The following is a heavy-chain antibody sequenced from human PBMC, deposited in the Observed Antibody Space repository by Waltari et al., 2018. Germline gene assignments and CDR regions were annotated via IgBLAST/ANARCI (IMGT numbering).Heavy chain of an antibody. CDR2: LYYGGDT. Sequence: QLLLQESGPGLVRPSQTLSLTCTVSGGSVSSTSFYWAWVRQPPGKGLEWMGTLYYGGDTYYNPSRKSRITLSVDTSKNQFSLDLMSVTAADTAMYYCARQGFYGSAKHFDDWGQGTVVAVSS. J-gene: IGHJ4*02. V-gene: IGHV4-39*01. D-gene: IGHD3-10*01. CDR1: GGSVSSTSFY. CDR3: ARQGFYGSAKHFDD.